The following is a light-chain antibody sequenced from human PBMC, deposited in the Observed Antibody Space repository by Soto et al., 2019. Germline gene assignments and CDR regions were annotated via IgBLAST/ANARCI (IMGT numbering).Light chain of an antibody. Sequence: EVLLTQSPGTLSLSPGESATLSCRSSQSVSGMYLAWYQQKPGQAPRLLIYGTSNRATGIPDRFSGSGSGTDFTLTIRRLEPEDFEMYFCQQYDNSPFTFGPGTKVDIK. V-gene: IGKV3-20*01. CDR3: QQYDNSPFT. J-gene: IGKJ3*01. CDR2: GTS. CDR1: QSVSGMY.